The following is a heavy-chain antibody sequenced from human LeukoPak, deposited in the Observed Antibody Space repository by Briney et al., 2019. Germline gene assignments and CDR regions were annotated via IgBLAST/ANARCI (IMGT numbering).Heavy chain of an antibody. D-gene: IGHD1-26*01. CDR3: ARESIVGLTPFLHI. J-gene: IGHJ3*02. V-gene: IGHV3-21*01. Sequence: GGSLRLSCAASGFTFSSHSMTWVRQAPGKGLEWVSSISSSSNYIYYADSVKGRFTISRDNAKNSLYLQANSLRAEDTAVYYCARESIVGLTPFLHIWGQGTMVTVSS. CDR2: ISSSSNYI. CDR1: GFTFSSHS.